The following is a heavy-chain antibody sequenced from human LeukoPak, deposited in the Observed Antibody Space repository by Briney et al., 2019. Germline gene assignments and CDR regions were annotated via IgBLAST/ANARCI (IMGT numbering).Heavy chain of an antibody. CDR1: GGSFSGYY. J-gene: IGHJ4*02. Sequence: SETLSLTCAVYGGSFSGYYWSWIRQPPGKGLEWIGEINHSGSTNYNPSLKSRVTLSIDTSKNQFSLKLSSVTAADTAVYYCASSREVRGVIINGFDYWGQGTLVTVSS. V-gene: IGHV4-34*01. D-gene: IGHD3-10*01. CDR2: INHSGST. CDR3: ASSREVRGVIINGFDY.